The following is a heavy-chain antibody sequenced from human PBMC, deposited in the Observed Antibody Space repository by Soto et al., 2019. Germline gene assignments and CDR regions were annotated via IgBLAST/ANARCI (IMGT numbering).Heavy chain of an antibody. CDR3: RRSSRYGTDV. Sequence: SETLSLTCSVSGGSISSTSYYWGWFRQPPGKGLEWIGNIYYIGSTYYNPSLKSRVTISVDTSKNQFSLQLTSVTATDSGVYYCRRSSRYGTDVWGQGTTVTVSS. J-gene: IGHJ6*02. CDR2: IYYIGST. CDR1: GGSISSTSYY. D-gene: IGHD6-13*01. V-gene: IGHV4-39*01.